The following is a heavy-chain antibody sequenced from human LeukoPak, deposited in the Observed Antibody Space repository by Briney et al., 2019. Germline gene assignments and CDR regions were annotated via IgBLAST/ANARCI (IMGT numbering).Heavy chain of an antibody. CDR3: ATDGMVRGPDAWFDS. CDR1: GYSISSGYY. CDR2: IYHSGST. J-gene: IGHJ5*01. Sequence: SETLSLTCTVSGYSISSGYYWGWIRQPPGKGLEWIGSIYHSGSTYYNPSLKSRVTISVDTSKNQFSLKLSSVTAAHTAVYYCATDGMVRGPDAWFDSWGQGTLVTVSS. V-gene: IGHV4-38-2*02. D-gene: IGHD3-10*01.